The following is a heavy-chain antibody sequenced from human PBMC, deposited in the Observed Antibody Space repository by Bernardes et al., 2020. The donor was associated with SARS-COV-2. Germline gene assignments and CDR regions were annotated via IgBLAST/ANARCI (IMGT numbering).Heavy chain of an antibody. D-gene: IGHD3-3*01. V-gene: IGHV3-23*01. J-gene: IGHJ4*02. CDR2: ISCSGGST. Sequence: GSLRLSCAASGFTFSSYAMNWVRQAPGKGLEWVSAISCSGGSTYYADSVRGRFTISRNNSKNTLYLQMNRQRAEDTAVYYCAKREYYDFWSGPIDYWGQGTLVTVSS. CDR3: AKREYYDFWSGPIDY. CDR1: GFTFSSYA.